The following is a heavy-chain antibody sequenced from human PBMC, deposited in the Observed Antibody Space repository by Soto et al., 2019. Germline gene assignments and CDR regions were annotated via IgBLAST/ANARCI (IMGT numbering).Heavy chain of an antibody. CDR1: GYTLTSYG. V-gene: IGHV1-18*01. CDR2: ISAYNGNT. Sequence: ASVKVSCKASGYTLTSYGISWVRQAPGQGLEWMGWISAYNGNTNYAQKLQGRVTMTTDTSTSTAYMELRSLRSDDTAVYYCARNRDIDLVVAATNYYYGMDVWGQGTTVTVSS. D-gene: IGHD2-15*01. J-gene: IGHJ6*02. CDR3: ARNRDIDLVVAATNYYYGMDV.